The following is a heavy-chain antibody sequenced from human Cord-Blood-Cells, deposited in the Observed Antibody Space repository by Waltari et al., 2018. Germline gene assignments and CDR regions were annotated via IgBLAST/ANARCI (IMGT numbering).Heavy chain of an antibody. CDR2: IKKDGSEK. CDR1: GFTFSSYW. V-gene: IGHV3-7*01. D-gene: IGHD6-13*01. Sequence: EVQLVESGGGLVQPGGSLRLSCAASGFTFSSYWMSWVRQAPGKGVEWVANIKKDGSEKYYVDSVKGRFTIARDNAKNSLCLQMNSLRAEDTAVYYCARGISSSSFDYWGQGTLVTVSS. J-gene: IGHJ4*02. CDR3: ARGISSSSFDY.